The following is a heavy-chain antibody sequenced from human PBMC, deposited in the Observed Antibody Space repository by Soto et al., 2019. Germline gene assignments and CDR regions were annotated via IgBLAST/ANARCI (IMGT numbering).Heavy chain of an antibody. V-gene: IGHV3-23*01. CDR1: GFTFSSYA. D-gene: IGHD3-22*01. Sequence: PGGSLRLSCAASGFTFSSYAMSWVRQAPGKGLEWVSAIGGSGGSTYYADSVKGRFTISRDNSKNTLYLQMNSLRAEDTAVYYCAKVSRAYYDSSLFDYWGQGTLVTVSS. CDR3: AKVSRAYYDSSLFDY. J-gene: IGHJ4*02. CDR2: IGGSGGST.